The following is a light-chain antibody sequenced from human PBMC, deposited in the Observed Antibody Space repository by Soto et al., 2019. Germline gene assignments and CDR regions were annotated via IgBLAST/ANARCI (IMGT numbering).Light chain of an antibody. J-gene: IGLJ2*01. Sequence: QSVLTQPPSVSGAPGQRVTISCTGSSSNIGAGYDVHWYQQVPGTAPKLLIYGNNNRPSGVPDRVSVSKSGTSASLAITGLQAEDEADYYCQSYDSSLSGVVFGGGTQLTV. CDR1: SSNIGAGYD. CDR2: GNN. V-gene: IGLV1-40*01. CDR3: QSYDSSLSGVV.